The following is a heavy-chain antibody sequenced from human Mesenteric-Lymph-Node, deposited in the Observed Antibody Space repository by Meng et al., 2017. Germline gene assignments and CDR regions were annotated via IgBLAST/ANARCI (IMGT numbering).Heavy chain of an antibody. Sequence: SETLSLTCTVSGGSINNYYWSWIRQPPGKGLEWIGYIYYSGSTNYNPSLKSRVTISVDTSKNQFSLKLSSVTAADTAVYYCARAFSAVAASDYWGQGTLGTVSS. J-gene: IGHJ4*02. CDR2: IYYSGST. CDR3: ARAFSAVAASDY. D-gene: IGHD6-19*01. CDR1: GGSINNYY. V-gene: IGHV4-59*01.